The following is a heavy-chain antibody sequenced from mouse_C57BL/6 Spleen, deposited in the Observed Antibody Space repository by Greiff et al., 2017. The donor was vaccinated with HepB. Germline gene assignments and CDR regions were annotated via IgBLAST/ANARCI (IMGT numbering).Heavy chain of an antibody. Sequence: QVQLQQPGAELVMPGASVKLSCKASGYTFTSYWMHWVKQRPGQGLEWIGEIDPSDSYTNYNQKFKGKSTLTVDKSSSTACMQLSSLTSEDSAVYCCARVDGYWGQGTTLTVSS. D-gene: IGHD2-3*01. J-gene: IGHJ2*01. CDR3: ARVDGY. CDR1: GYTFTSYW. CDR2: IDPSDSYT. V-gene: IGHV1-69*01.